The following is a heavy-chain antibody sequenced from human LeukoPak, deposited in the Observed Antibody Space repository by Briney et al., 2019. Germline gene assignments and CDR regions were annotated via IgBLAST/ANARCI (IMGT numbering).Heavy chain of an antibody. D-gene: IGHD1-26*01. CDR1: GYTFTSYY. V-gene: IGHV1-46*01. Sequence: ASVKVSCKASGYTFTSYYMHWVQQAPGQGLEWMGIINPSGGSTSYAQKFQGRVTMTRDTSTSTVYMELSSLRSEDTAVYYCARDHEWELMEDYWGQGTLVTVFS. CDR3: ARDHEWELMEDY. J-gene: IGHJ4*02. CDR2: INPSGGST.